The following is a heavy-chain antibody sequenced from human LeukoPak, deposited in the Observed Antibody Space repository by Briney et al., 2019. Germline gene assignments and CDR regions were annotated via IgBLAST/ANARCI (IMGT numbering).Heavy chain of an antibody. CDR2: INQRGST. V-gene: IGHV4-34*01. D-gene: IGHD3-10*01. Sequence: AATLSLTCAVYGGSFSGSYWSWIRQPPGKGLEWIGEINQRGSTNYNPSLKSRVTISVDTSKNPFSLKRSSVTAADTAGYYCAREARLLWFGELLYYGMDVWGKGTTVTVSS. CDR1: GGSFSGSY. CDR3: AREARLLWFGELLYYGMDV. J-gene: IGHJ6*04.